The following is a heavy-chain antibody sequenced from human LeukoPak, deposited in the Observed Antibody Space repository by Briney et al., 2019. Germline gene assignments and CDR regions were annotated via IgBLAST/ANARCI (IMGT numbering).Heavy chain of an antibody. CDR1: GGSISSHC. V-gene: IGHV4-4*08. CDR3: ASSLNLTYYFDY. D-gene: IGHD3-9*01. Sequence: SETLSLTCTVSGGSISSHCWSWIRQPPGKGLEWIGYICNSGSPNYNPSLKSRVTISVDTSKNQFSLKLSSVTAAGTAVYYCASSLNLTYYFDYWGQGTLVTVSS. J-gene: IGHJ4*02. CDR2: ICNSGSP.